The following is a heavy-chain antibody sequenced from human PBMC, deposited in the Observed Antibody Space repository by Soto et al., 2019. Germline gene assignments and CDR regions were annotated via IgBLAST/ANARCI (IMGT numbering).Heavy chain of an antibody. CDR2: IYYSGST. Sequence: SETLSLTCTVSGGSISSSSYYWGWIRQPPGKGLEWIGSIYYSGSTYYNPSLKSRVTISVDTSKNQFSLKLSSVTAADTAVYYCARYEDSGSYNVDYWGQGTLVTVSS. CDR1: GGSISSSSYY. V-gene: IGHV4-39*01. J-gene: IGHJ4*02. CDR3: ARYEDSGSYNVDY. D-gene: IGHD1-26*01.